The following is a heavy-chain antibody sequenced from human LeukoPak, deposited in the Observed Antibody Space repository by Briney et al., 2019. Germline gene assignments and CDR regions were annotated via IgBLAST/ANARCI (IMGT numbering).Heavy chain of an antibody. D-gene: IGHD3-22*01. J-gene: IGHJ3*02. CDR2: IKQDGSDK. Sequence: GGSLRLSCAASGFTFSSFGMNWVRQAPGKGLEWVANIKQDGSDKFYMGSVKGRFTISRDNAKNSLYLQMNSLRAEDMAVYYCARAYEMRAFDIWGQGTMVTVSS. V-gene: IGHV3-7*05. CDR3: ARAYEMRAFDI. CDR1: GFTFSSFG.